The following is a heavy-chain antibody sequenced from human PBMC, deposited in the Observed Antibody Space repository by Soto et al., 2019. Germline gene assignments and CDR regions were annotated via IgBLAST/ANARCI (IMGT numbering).Heavy chain of an antibody. CDR1: GFTFSSYA. D-gene: IGHD6-13*01. CDR3: ARVPFGAAGTYY. J-gene: IGHJ4*02. Sequence: QVQLVESGGGVVQPGRSLRLSCAASGFTFSSYAMHWVRQAPGKGLEWVTVISFDGNNKYYADSVKGRFTIYRDNSKNTLYRQMNSIRPEDTAVCYCARVPFGAAGTYYWGQGTLVTVSS. CDR2: ISFDGNNK. V-gene: IGHV3-30-3*01.